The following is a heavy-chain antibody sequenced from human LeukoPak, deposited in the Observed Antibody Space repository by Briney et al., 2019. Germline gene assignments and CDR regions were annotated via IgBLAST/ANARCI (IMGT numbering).Heavy chain of an antibody. CDR2: ISSNGGST. Sequence: LAGGSLRLSCAASGFTFSSYAMHWVRQAPGKGLEYVSAISSNGGSTYYANSVKGRFTISRDNSKNTLYLQMGSLRAEDMAVYYCARDRVATTPPTYYYYGMDVWGQGTTVTVSS. CDR1: GFTFSSYA. CDR3: ARDRVATTPPTYYYYGMDV. J-gene: IGHJ6*02. D-gene: IGHD5-12*01. V-gene: IGHV3-64*01.